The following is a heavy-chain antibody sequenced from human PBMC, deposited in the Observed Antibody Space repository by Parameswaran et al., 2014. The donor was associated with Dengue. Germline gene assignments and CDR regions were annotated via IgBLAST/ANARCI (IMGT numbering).Heavy chain of an antibody. Sequence: WVRQAPGQGLEWMGGIIPIFGTANYAQKFQGRVTITADESTSTAYMELSSLRSEDTAVYYCARSPGATGAIDYWGQGTLVTVSS. D-gene: IGHD1-26*01. CDR2: IIPIFGTA. CDR3: ARSPGATGAIDY. J-gene: IGHJ4*02. V-gene: IGHV1-69*01.